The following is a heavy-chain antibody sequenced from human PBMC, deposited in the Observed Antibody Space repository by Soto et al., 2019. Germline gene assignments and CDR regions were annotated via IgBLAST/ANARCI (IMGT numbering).Heavy chain of an antibody. D-gene: IGHD2-8*01. Sequence: GGSLRLSCVASGFSSSSYGMHWVRQAPGRGLEWVAAVAYDGSKKFYADSVRGRFTISRDDSENTHYLQMNSLRADDTAVYYCVKDRQPDGRWPFDHWGQGTLVTVSS. CDR3: VKDRQPDGRWPFDH. J-gene: IGHJ4*02. CDR2: VAYDGSKK. V-gene: IGHV3-33*05. CDR1: GFSSSSYG.